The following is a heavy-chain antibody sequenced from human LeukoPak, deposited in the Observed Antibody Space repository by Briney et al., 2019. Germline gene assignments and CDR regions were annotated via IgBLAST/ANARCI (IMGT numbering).Heavy chain of an antibody. V-gene: IGHV3-73*01. CDR3: PGCTSRGGFEDY. D-gene: IGHD2-2*01. CDR2: IRSKANSYAT. CDR1: GFTFXGSA. Sequence: SGFTFXGSAMHWVRQASGKGLEWVGRIRSKANSYATAYAASVKGRFTISRDDSKNTAYLQMNSLKTEDTAVYLLPGCTSRGGFEDYWGQGTLVTVSS. J-gene: IGHJ4*02.